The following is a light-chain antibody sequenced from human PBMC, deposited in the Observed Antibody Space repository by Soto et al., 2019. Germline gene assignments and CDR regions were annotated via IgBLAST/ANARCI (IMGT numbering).Light chain of an antibody. CDR1: QGISSY. CDR3: QTYDSWPL. V-gene: IGKV1-8*01. J-gene: IGKJ5*01. Sequence: AIQMTQSPSSLSSCVGDIFTICCRASQGISSYLAWYQQKPGKAPKLLIYAASTRATGIPARFSGSGSGTEFTLTISGLQSEDFAVYYCQTYDSWPLFGQGTRLEIK. CDR2: AAS.